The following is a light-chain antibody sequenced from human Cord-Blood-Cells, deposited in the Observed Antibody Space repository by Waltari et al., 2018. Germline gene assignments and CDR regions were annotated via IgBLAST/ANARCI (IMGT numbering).Light chain of an antibody. Sequence: QSVLTQPPSVSAAPGQKVTISCSGSSSNIGNNYVSWYQQLPGTDPKLLIYANNNRPSGMPDRFSGSKSGTSATLGITGLQTGDEADYYCGTWDSSLSAGVFGTGTKVTVL. CDR2: ANN. J-gene: IGLJ1*01. V-gene: IGLV1-51*01. CDR1: SSNIGNNY. CDR3: GTWDSSLSAGV.